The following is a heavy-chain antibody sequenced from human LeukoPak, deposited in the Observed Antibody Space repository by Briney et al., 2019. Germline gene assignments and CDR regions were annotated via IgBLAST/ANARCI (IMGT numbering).Heavy chain of an antibody. CDR1: GYSISSSNW. J-gene: IGHJ5*02. CDR2: IYYSGST. V-gene: IGHV4-28*03. D-gene: IGHD5-24*01. CDR3: ARGEMATTLPFDP. Sequence: SDTLSLTCAVSGYSISSSNWWSWIRQPPGKGLEWIGYIYYSGSTNYNPSLKSRVTISVDTSKNQFSLKLSSVTAADTAVYYCARGEMATTLPFDPWGQGTLVTVSS.